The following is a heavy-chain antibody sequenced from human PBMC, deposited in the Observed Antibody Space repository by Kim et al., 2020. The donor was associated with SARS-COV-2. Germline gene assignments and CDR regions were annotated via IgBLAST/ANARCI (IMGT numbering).Heavy chain of an antibody. Sequence: SETLSLTCAVYGGSFSGYYWSWIRQPPGKGLEWIGEINHSGSTNYNPSLKSRVTISVDTSKNQFSLKLSSVTAADTAVYYCARGGGYYYYGMDVWGQGTTVTVSS. CDR2: INHSGST. CDR3: ARGGGYYYYGMDV. CDR1: GGSFSGYY. J-gene: IGHJ6*02. V-gene: IGHV4-34*01. D-gene: IGHD3-10*01.